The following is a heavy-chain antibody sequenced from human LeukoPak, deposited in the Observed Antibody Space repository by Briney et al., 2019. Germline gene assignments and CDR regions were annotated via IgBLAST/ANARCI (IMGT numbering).Heavy chain of an antibody. V-gene: IGHV4-31*03. CDR2: IYYSGST. CDR1: GGSISSGGYS. D-gene: IGHD2-2*01. J-gene: IGHJ4*02. Sequence: PSETLSLTCTVSGGSISSGGYSWSWIRQHPGKGLEWIGYIYYSGSTYYNPSLKSRVTISVDTSKNQFSLKLSSVTAADTAVYYCARTYCSSTSCPSGFDYWGQGTLVTVSS. CDR3: ARTYCSSTSCPSGFDY.